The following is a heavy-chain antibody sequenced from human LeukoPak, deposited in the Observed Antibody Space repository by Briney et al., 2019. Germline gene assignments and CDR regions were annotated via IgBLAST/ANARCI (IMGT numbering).Heavy chain of an antibody. CDR2: IRSRGDGGTT. Sequence: GGSLRLSCAVSGLTLSNVWMNWVRQAPGKGLEWVGRIRSRGDGGTTDFAAPVKGRFTISRDDSKNTLYLQMNSLTSEDTAVYYCTQGSGQYFDYWGQGTLVTVSS. CDR3: TQGSGQYFDY. J-gene: IGHJ4*02. CDR1: GLTLSNVW. D-gene: IGHD2-15*01. V-gene: IGHV3-15*07.